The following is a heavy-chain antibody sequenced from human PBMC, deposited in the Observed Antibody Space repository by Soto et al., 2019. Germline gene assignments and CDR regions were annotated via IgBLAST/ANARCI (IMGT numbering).Heavy chain of an antibody. CDR1: GYSFTSYW. D-gene: IGHD1-26*01. Sequence: ASVKVSCKGSGYSFTSYWIGWVRQMPGKGLEWMGIIYPGDSDTRYSPSFQGQVTISADKSISTAYLQWSSLKASDTAMYYCATGPFYSGSYYDYWGQGTLVTVSS. CDR3: ATGPFYSGSYYDY. CDR2: IYPGDSDT. V-gene: IGHV5-51*01. J-gene: IGHJ4*02.